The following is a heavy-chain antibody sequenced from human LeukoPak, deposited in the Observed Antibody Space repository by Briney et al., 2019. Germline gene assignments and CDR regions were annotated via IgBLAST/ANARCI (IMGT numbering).Heavy chain of an antibody. CDR2: IYYSGST. CDR3: ARGIRYSSSSYYFDY. D-gene: IGHD6-6*01. CDR1: GGSVSSYY. J-gene: IGHJ4*02. Sequence: SETLSLTCTVSGGSVSSYYWSWIRQPPGKGLEWIGYIYYSGSTNYNPSLKSRVTISVDTSKNQFSLKLSSVTAADTAVYYCARGIRYSSSSYYFDYWGQGTLVTVSS. V-gene: IGHV4-59*08.